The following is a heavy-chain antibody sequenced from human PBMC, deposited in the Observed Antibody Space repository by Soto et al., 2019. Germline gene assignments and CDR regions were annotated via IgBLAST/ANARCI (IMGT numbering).Heavy chain of an antibody. V-gene: IGHV1-18*01. CDR1: GYTFTSYG. D-gene: IGHD3-16*02. J-gene: IGHJ6*02. CDR2: ISAYNGNT. Sequence: ASVKVSCKASGYTFTSYGISWVRQAPGQGLEWMGWISAYNGNTNYAQKLQGRVTMTTDTSTSTAYMELRSLRSDDTAVYYCARDLQEFMITFGGVIVKDNYYYGMDVWGQGTTVTVSS. CDR3: ARDLQEFMITFGGVIVKDNYYYGMDV.